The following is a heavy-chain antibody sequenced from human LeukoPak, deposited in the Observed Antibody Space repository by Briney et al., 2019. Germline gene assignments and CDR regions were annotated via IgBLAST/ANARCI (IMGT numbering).Heavy chain of an antibody. CDR3: ARGNYDTRGFFDI. Sequence: PSQTLPLTCSVSGGSISSGPYFWSWIRQPPGKGLEWIGYIYYSGSTNYNPSLKSRVTISVDTSKNQFSLKLSSVTAADTAVYYCARGNYDTRGFFDIWGQGTMVTVSS. CDR2: IYYSGST. CDR1: GGSISSGPYF. J-gene: IGHJ3*02. V-gene: IGHV4-61*01. D-gene: IGHD3-22*01.